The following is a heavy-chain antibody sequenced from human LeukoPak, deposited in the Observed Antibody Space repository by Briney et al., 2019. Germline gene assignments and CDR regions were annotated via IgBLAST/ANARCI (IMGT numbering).Heavy chain of an antibody. CDR3: AREEGSSGWWAQNY. Sequence: PSGTLSLTCAVPGASIISSDWWSWVRQPPGKGLEWIGEIYHGGNTNYNPSLEGRVAISVDKSKNQFSLELTSVTAADTAVYYCAREEGSSGWWAQNYWGQGTLVTVSS. D-gene: IGHD6-19*01. J-gene: IGHJ4*02. CDR2: IYHGGNT. V-gene: IGHV4-4*02. CDR1: GASIISSDW.